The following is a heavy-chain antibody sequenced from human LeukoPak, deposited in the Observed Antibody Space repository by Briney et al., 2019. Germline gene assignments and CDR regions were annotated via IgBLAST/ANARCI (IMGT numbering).Heavy chain of an antibody. J-gene: IGHJ4*02. Sequence: ASVKVSCKASGYTFTSYAMNWVRQAPGQGLEWMGWINTNTGNPTYAQGFTGRFVFSLDTSVSTAYLQISSLQPEDTAVYYCARLPSGSRAVYYFDYWGQGTLVTVSS. CDR1: GYTFTSYA. CDR2: INTNTGNP. CDR3: ARLPSGSRAVYYFDY. D-gene: IGHD1-26*01. V-gene: IGHV7-4-1*02.